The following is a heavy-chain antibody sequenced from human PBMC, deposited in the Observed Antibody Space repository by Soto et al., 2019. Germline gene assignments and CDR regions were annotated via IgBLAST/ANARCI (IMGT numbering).Heavy chain of an antibody. CDR2: ISAYNGNT. Sequence: QVQLVQSGAEVKKPGASVKVSCKASGYTFTSYGISWVRQAPGQGLEWMGWISAYNGNTNYAQKLQGRVTMTPDTSTSTAYMELRSLRSDDTAVYYCAREYCGGDCYSRFNWFDPWGQGTLVTVSS. V-gene: IGHV1-18*01. CDR1: GYTFTSYG. CDR3: AREYCGGDCYSRFNWFDP. D-gene: IGHD2-21*02. J-gene: IGHJ5*02.